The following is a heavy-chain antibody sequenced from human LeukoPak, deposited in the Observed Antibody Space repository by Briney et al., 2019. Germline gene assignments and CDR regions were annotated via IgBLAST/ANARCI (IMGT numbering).Heavy chain of an antibody. Sequence: PGRSLRLSCAASGFTFSSYAMHWVRQAPGKGLEWVAVISYDGSNKYYADSVKGRFTISRDNSKNTLYLQMNSLRAEDTAVYYCARASSLWLVPWDYWGQGTLVTVSS. CDR2: ISYDGSNK. CDR1: GFTFSSYA. D-gene: IGHD6-19*01. V-gene: IGHV3-30*04. J-gene: IGHJ4*02. CDR3: ARASSLWLVPWDY.